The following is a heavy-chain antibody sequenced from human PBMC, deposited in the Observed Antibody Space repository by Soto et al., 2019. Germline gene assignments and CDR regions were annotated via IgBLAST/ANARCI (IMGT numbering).Heavy chain of an antibody. D-gene: IGHD2-21*02. CDR1: GYTFINYG. Sequence: QVQLVQSGGEVKKPGASVKVSCKASGYTFINYGITWVRQAPGQGLEWLAWINAYIAQTDNAQKVQCRVTMTADTSISTRDLELMSLTSDVTVGYYFARGEGDTRYYWCQGTVVTVTP. V-gene: IGHV1-18*01. CDR2: INAYIAQT. CDR3: ARGEGDTRYY. J-gene: IGHJ4*02.